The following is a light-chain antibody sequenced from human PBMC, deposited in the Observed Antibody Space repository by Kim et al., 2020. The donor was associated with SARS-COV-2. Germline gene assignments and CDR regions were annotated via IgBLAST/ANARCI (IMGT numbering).Light chain of an antibody. CDR2: QDK. CDR3: QAWDNNIVV. J-gene: IGLJ3*02. V-gene: IGLV3-1*01. CDR1: KLWGNY. Sequence: VTQAQTANITCSGDKLWGNYVYCYHQKPGQSPVLFMYQDKKRPSGIPERFSGSSSGNTATLTISGTQAMDEADYYCQAWDNNIVVFGEGTQLTVL.